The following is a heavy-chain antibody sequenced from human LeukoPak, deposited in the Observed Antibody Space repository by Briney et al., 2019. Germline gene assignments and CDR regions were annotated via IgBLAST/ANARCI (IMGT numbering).Heavy chain of an antibody. CDR3: ARVGASPLGVGVIYEDY. D-gene: IGHD2-21*01. CDR2: ISPYNGKT. Sequence: ASVKVSCKASGYIFSNFFSSYGITWVRQAPGQGLEWMGWISPYNGKTKFAQKFQGRVTMTTDTSTSTAYMELRSLRSDDTAVYYCARVGASPLGVGVIYEDYWGQGTLVTVSS. V-gene: IGHV1-18*01. J-gene: IGHJ4*02. CDR1: GYIFSNFFSSYG.